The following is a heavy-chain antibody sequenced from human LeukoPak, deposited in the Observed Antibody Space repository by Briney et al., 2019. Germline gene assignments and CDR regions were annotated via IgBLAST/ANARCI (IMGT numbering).Heavy chain of an antibody. CDR1: GGSSSSGDYY. V-gene: IGHV4-30-4*01. D-gene: IGHD5-12*01. Sequence: PSQTLSLTCTVSGGSSSSGDYYWSWIRQPPGKGLEWIGYIYYSGSTYYNPSLKSRVTISVDTSKNQFSLKLSSVTAADTAVYYCASSSGYDYEDYFDYWGQGTLVTVSS. J-gene: IGHJ4*02. CDR2: IYYSGST. CDR3: ASSSGYDYEDYFDY.